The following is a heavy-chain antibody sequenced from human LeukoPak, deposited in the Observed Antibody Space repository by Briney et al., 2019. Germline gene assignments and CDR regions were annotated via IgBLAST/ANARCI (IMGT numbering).Heavy chain of an antibody. CDR1: GGSISSGDYY. CDR3: AREGEDFNWNGYSDY. Sequence: SQTLSLTCTVSGGSISSGDYYWSWIRQPPGKGLEWIGYIYYSGSTYYNPSLKSRVTISVDTSKNQFSLKLSSVTAADTAVYYCAREGEDFNWNGYSDYWGQGTLVTVSS. CDR2: IYYSGST. D-gene: IGHD1-1*01. V-gene: IGHV4-30-4*08. J-gene: IGHJ4*02.